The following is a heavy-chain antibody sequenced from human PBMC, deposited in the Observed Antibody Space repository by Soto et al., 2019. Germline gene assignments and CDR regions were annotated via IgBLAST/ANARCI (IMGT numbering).Heavy chain of an antibody. Sequence: SVKVSCXASGGTFSSYTISWVRQAPGQGLEWMGRITPILGIANYAQKFQGRVTMTEDTSTDTAYMELSSLRSEDTAVYYCATSSITMIVVVTQGSFDYWGQGTLVTVSS. D-gene: IGHD3-22*01. CDR1: GGTFSSYT. V-gene: IGHV1-69*02. CDR2: ITPILGIA. J-gene: IGHJ4*02. CDR3: ATSSITMIVVVTQGSFDY.